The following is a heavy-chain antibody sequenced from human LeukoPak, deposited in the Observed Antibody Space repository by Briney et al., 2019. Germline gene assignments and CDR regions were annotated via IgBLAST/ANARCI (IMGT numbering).Heavy chain of an antibody. J-gene: IGHJ4*02. CDR3: ARGGRALRFLPYYFDY. V-gene: IGHV4-34*01. Sequence: PSETLSLTCAVYGGSFSGYYWSWIRQPPGKGLEWIGGINHSGSTNYNPSLKSRVTISVDTSKNQFSLKLSSVTAADTAVYYCARGGRALRFLPYYFDYWGQGTLVTVSS. CDR1: GGSFSGYY. D-gene: IGHD3-3*01. CDR2: INHSGST.